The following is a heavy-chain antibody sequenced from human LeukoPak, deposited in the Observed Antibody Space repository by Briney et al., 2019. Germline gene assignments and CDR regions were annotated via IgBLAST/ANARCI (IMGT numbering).Heavy chain of an antibody. CDR2: IIPIFGAA. Sequence: SVKVSCKASGGTFSSYAISWVRQAPGQGLEWMGGIIPIFGAANYAQKSQGRVTITADESTSTAYMELSSLRSEDTAVYYCAREPRLRYFDWLPNYFDYWGQGTLVTVSS. J-gene: IGHJ4*02. CDR1: GGTFSSYA. CDR3: AREPRLRYFDWLPNYFDY. D-gene: IGHD3-9*01. V-gene: IGHV1-69*13.